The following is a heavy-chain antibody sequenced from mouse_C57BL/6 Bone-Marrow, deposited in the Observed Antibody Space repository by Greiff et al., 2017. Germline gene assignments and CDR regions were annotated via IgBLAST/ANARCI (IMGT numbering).Heavy chain of an antibody. Sequence: VQLQQSGAELVKPGASVKLSCKASGYTFTEYTIHWVKQRSGQGLEWIGWFYPGSGSIKYNEKFKDKATLTADKSSSTVYMELSRLTSEDSAVYFCARHEASYYYGSSPYFDYWGQGTTRTVSS. D-gene: IGHD1-1*01. V-gene: IGHV1-62-2*01. CDR3: ARHEASYYYGSSPYFDY. J-gene: IGHJ2*01. CDR2: FYPGSGSI. CDR1: GYTFTEYT.